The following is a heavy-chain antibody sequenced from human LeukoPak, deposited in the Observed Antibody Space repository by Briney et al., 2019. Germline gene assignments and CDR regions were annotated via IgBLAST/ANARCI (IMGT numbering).Heavy chain of an antibody. CDR2: IYPGDSDT. J-gene: IGHJ5*02. V-gene: IGHV5-51*06. CDR1: GYSLTTYW. Sequence: GESLKISCKGSGYSLTTYWIGWVRQMPGKGLEWMGIIYPGDSDTRYSPSFQGQVTISADKSISTAYLQWSRLKASDTAMYYCARNLYSSGGHWFDPWGQGTLVTVSS. D-gene: IGHD3-22*01. CDR3: ARNLYSSGGHWFDP.